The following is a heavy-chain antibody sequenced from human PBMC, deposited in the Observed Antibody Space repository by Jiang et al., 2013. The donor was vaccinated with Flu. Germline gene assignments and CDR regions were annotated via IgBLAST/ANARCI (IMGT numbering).Heavy chain of an antibody. Sequence: LLKPSETLSLTCTVSGGSISSSNYYWGWIRQPPGRGLEWIGSVYHTGNTYYNPSLRSRVTLYVDTSKNHFSLKVTSVTAADTAVYYCATLVTYTSSWYRYYLDYWGQGTLVIVS. CDR3: ATLVTYTSSWYRYYLDY. CDR2: VYHTGNT. CDR1: GGSISSSNYY. D-gene: IGHD6-13*01. V-gene: IGHV4-39*02. J-gene: IGHJ4*02.